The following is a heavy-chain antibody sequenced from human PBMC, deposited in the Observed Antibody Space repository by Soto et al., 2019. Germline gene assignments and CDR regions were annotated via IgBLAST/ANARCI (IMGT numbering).Heavy chain of an antibody. CDR2: ISYDGSNK. Sequence: GGSLRLSCAASGFTFSSYGMHWVRQAPGKGLEWVAVISYDGSNKYYADSVKGRFTISRDNSKNTLYLQMNSLRAEDTAVYYCAKDPYRFLEWLLDERTQAYFDYWGQGTLVTVSS. D-gene: IGHD3-3*01. V-gene: IGHV3-30*18. CDR3: AKDPYRFLEWLLDERTQAYFDY. CDR1: GFTFSSYG. J-gene: IGHJ4*02.